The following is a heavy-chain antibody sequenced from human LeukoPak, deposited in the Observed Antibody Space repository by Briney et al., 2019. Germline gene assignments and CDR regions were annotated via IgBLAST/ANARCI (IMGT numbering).Heavy chain of an antibody. CDR1: GYSFTSYA. J-gene: IGHJ4*02. V-gene: IGHV1-18*01. CDR3: ARAEQWLERNNYFDY. Sequence: GASVKVSCKTSGYSFTSYAVTWVRQAPGQGLEWMGWISAYNGDTNYAQKFQGRVTLTTDTSTSTAYVELRSLRSDDTAVYYCARAEQWLERNNYFDYWGQGTLVTVSS. D-gene: IGHD6-19*01. CDR2: ISAYNGDT.